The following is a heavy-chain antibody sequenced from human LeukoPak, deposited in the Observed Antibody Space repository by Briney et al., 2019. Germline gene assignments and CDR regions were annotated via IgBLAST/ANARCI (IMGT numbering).Heavy chain of an antibody. V-gene: IGHV3-30*18. J-gene: IGHJ6*04. CDR3: AKDSGSGRGLYYYGMDV. Sequence: PGRSLRLSCAASGLIFSSYGMHWVRQAPGKGLEWVAVISSDGNNTYYADSVKGRFTISRGNSKNTLYLQMDNVRAEDTAVYYCAKDSGSGRGLYYYGMDVWGKGTTVPVSS. CDR2: ISSDGNNT. D-gene: IGHD3-10*01. CDR1: GLIFSSYG.